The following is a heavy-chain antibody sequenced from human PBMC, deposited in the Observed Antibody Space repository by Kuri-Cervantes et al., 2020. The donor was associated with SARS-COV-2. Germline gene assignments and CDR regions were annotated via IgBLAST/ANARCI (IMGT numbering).Heavy chain of an antibody. CDR2: IQCKIDGGTS. CDR3: TTGPLDY. J-gene: IGHJ4*01. CDR1: GVAFSNAW. V-gene: IGHV3-15*07. Sequence: GGSLRLACAASGVAFSNAWMTWVRQAPGKGLEWVGRIQCKIDGGTSDYAAPVKDRIIISREDSKNTLFLQMNVLQTGDTAVYYCTTGPLDYWGHGTLVPSPQ.